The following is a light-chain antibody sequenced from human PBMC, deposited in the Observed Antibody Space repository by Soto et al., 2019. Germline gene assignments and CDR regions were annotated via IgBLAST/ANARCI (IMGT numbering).Light chain of an antibody. Sequence: QSALTQPASMSGSPGQSIAISCTGTSSDVGGYNYGSWYQQHPGKAPKLMIYDVSTRPSGVSNRFSGSKSGNTASLTISGLQAEDEADYYCSSYTSSSILFGTGTKLTVL. J-gene: IGLJ1*01. CDR2: DVS. CDR1: SSDVGGYNY. CDR3: SSYTSSSIL. V-gene: IGLV2-14*01.